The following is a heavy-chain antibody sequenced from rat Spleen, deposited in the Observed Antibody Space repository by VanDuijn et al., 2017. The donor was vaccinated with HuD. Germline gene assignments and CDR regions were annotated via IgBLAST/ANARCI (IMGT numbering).Heavy chain of an antibody. CDR1: GFTFSSFA. CDR3: AKSGYYYSGEGDYFDY. Sequence: EVKLVESGGGLVQPGRSLKLSCAASGFTFSSFAMAWVRQAPKKGLEWVATITSGGSNTYYPDSVKGRITISRDNAKNTLYLQMDSLRSEDTATYYCAKSGYYYSGEGDYFDYWGQGVMVTVSS. V-gene: IGHV5S13*01. CDR2: ITSGGSNT. D-gene: IGHD1-1*01. J-gene: IGHJ2*01.